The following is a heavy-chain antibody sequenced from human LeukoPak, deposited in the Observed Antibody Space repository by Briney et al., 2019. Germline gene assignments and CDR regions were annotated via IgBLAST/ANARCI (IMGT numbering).Heavy chain of an antibody. J-gene: IGHJ5*02. V-gene: IGHV4-39*01. CDR3: ARITAMVTA. CDR1: GGSISSSSYY. D-gene: IGHD5-18*01. CDR2: IYYSGST. Sequence: SETLSLTCTVSGGSISSSSYYWGWIRQPPGKGLEWIGSIYYSGSTYYNPSLKSRVTISVDTSKNQFSLKLSSVTAADTAVYYCARITAMVTAWGQGTLVTVSS.